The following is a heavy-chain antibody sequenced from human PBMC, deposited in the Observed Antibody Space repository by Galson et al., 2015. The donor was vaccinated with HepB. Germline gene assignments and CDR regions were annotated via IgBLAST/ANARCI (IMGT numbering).Heavy chain of an antibody. J-gene: IGHJ4*01. Sequence: CAISGDSVSSHSAAWNWIRQSPSRGLEWLGRTYYRTEWHNDYAESVKSRIAINPDTSKNQFSLHLNSVTPEDSAVYYCTRDLTYWGQGTLVTVSS. CDR1: GDSVSSHSAA. V-gene: IGHV6-1*01. CDR2: TYYRTEWHN. CDR3: TRDLTY.